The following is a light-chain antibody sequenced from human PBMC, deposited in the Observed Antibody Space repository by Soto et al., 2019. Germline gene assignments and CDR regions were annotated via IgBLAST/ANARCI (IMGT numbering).Light chain of an antibody. CDR3: CSYSSSSALPYV. Sequence: QSVLTRPASVSGSPGQSIAISCTGTSNDVGDYNYVSWYQQYPGKAPKLIIHDVTTRPSGVSGRFAGSKSGNTASLTISGLQPEDEADYYCCSYSSSSALPYVFGTGTKLTVL. J-gene: IGLJ1*01. V-gene: IGLV2-14*01. CDR1: SNDVGDYNY. CDR2: DVT.